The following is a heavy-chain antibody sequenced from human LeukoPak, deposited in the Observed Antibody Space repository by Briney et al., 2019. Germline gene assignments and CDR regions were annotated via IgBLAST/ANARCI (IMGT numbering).Heavy chain of an antibody. CDR2: ISWDGGST. D-gene: IGHD3-9*01. J-gene: IGHJ6*03. CDR1: GFTFDDYT. CDR3: AREHGTYYDILTGYPAADYYYYMDV. Sequence: GGSLRLSCAASGFTFDDYTMHWVRQAPGKGLEWVSLISWDGGSTYYADSVKGRFTISRDNSKNSLYLQMNSLRTEDTALYYCAREHGTYYDILTGYPAADYYYYMDVWGKGTTVTISS. V-gene: IGHV3-43*01.